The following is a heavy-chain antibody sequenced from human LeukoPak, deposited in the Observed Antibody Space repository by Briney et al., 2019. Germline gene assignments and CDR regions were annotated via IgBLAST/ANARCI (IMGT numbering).Heavy chain of an antibody. Sequence: PGGSLRLSCVAPGFTFRSYSMNWVRQAPGKGLEWVSGISWNSGSIGYADSVKGRFTISRDNAKNSLYLQMNSLRAEDTALYYCAKDISGTVTTPSIWGQGTTVTVSS. D-gene: IGHD4-17*01. CDR3: AKDISGTVTTPSI. V-gene: IGHV3-9*01. CDR1: GFTFRSYS. J-gene: IGHJ6*02. CDR2: ISWNSGSI.